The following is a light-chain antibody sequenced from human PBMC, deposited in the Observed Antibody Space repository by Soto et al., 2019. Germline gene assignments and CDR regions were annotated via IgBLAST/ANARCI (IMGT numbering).Light chain of an antibody. V-gene: IGLV6-57*04. CDR2: EDS. CDR1: SGNIASYY. CDR3: QSYDSSTVV. J-gene: IGLJ2*01. Sequence: NFMLSQPHSVSESPGKTVTISCTRSSGNIASYYVQWYRQRPGSAPTTVIYEDSQRPSGVPDRFSGSIDSSSSSASLTISGLKTEDEADYYCQSYDSSTVVFGGGTKLTVL.